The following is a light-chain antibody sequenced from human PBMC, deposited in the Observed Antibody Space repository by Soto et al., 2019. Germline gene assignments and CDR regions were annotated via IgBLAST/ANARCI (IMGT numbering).Light chain of an antibody. V-gene: IGKV3-15*01. J-gene: IGKJ2*01. CDR3: QQYSNWPEYT. Sequence: EIVMTQSPATLSLSPGEGATLSCRASQSVGTTLAWYQQKPGQAPRLLIFGASTRVTGVPARFSGSGSGTELTLSISSLQSDDFAVYYCQQYSNWPEYTFGQGTKLEIK. CDR2: GAS. CDR1: QSVGTT.